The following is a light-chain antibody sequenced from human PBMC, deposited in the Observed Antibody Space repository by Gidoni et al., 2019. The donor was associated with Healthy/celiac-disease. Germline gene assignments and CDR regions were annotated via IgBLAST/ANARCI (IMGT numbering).Light chain of an antibody. V-gene: IGKV3-15*01. CDR1: QSVSSN. CDR3: QQYNNWPPHT. Sequence: EIVMTQSPATLSVSPGERATLSCRASQSVSSNLAGYQQKHGQAPRLLIYGASTRATGIPARFSGSGSGTEFTLTISSLQSEDLAVYYCQQYNNWPPHTFGQGTKLEIK. CDR2: GAS. J-gene: IGKJ2*01.